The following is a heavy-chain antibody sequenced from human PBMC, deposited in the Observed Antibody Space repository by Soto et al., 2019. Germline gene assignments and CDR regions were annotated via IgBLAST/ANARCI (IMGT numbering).Heavy chain of an antibody. CDR2: MGYNGFT. Sequence: QVQLQESGPGLVKPSETLSLTCTISGGPMNNYYCSWFRQPRGQGLEWIGYMGYNGFTRYNPSLRSRVAISLDTAKNQFSLNLSSVTAADTALYYCARQGFGELHGLVDXWGXXXXVTVSS. V-gene: IGHV4-59*08. CDR3: ARQGFGELHGLVDX. CDR1: GGPMNNYY. D-gene: IGHD3-10*01. J-gene: IGHJ6*02.